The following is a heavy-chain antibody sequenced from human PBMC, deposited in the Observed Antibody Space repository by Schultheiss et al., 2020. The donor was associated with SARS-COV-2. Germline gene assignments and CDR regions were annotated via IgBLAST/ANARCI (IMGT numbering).Heavy chain of an antibody. V-gene: IGHV4-30-4*01. CDR2: IYYSGTT. CDR1: GGSISSGNYY. J-gene: IGHJ6*02. D-gene: IGHD2-8*02. Sequence: SQTLSLTCTVSGGSISSGNYYWSWIRQPPGKGLEWIGYIYYSGTTNYNPSLKSRFTISVDTSKNQFSLKLSSVTAADTAVYYCARDYLLFRTGGATYYGMDVWGQGTTVTVSS. CDR3: ARDYLLFRTGGATYYGMDV.